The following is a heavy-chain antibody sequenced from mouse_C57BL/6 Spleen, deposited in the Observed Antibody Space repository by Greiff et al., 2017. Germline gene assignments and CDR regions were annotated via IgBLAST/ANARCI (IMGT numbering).Heavy chain of an antibody. V-gene: IGHV1-64*01. Sequence: QVQLQQPGAELVKPGASVKLSCKASGYTFTSYWMHWVKQRPGQGLEWIGMIHPNSGSTNYNEKFKSKATLTVDKSSSTAYMQLSSLTSEDSAVYYCARHYGNYVGYFDVWGTGTTVTVSS. CDR3: ARHYGNYVGYFDV. CDR1: GYTFTSYW. CDR2: IHPNSGST. D-gene: IGHD2-1*01. J-gene: IGHJ1*03.